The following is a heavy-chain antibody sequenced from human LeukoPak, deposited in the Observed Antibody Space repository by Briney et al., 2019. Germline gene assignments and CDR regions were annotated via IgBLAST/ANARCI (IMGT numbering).Heavy chain of an antibody. D-gene: IGHD3-10*01. J-gene: IGHJ4*02. CDR2: IYHSGST. Sequence: SETLSLTCTVSGYSISSGYYWGWIRQPPGKGLEWIGSIYHSGSTYYNPSLKSRVTISVDTSKNQFSLKLSSVTAADTAVYYCARGYYYSDSWGQGTLVTVSS. V-gene: IGHV4-38-2*02. CDR3: ARGYYYSDS. CDR1: GYSISSGYY.